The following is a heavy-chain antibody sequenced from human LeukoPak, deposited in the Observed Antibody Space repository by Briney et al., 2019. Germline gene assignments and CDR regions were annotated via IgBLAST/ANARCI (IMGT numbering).Heavy chain of an antibody. CDR2: IKQDGSEK. CDR1: GFTFSSYW. D-gene: IGHD6-19*01. CDR3: ARWGYSSGWYYYDI. V-gene: IGHV3-7*01. Sequence: PGGSLRLSCAASGFTFSSYWMSWVRQAPGKGLEWVANIKQDGSEKYYVESVKGRFTISRDNAKNSLYLQMNSLRDEDTAVCYCARWGYSSGWYYYDIWGQGTMVTVSS. J-gene: IGHJ3*02.